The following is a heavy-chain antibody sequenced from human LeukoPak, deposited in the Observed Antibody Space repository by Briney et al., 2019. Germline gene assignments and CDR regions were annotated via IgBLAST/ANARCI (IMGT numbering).Heavy chain of an antibody. Sequence: GGSLRLSCAASGFTFSSYIMNWVRQAPGKGLEWVSSISSSSSYIYYADSVKGRFTISRDNAKNSLYLQMNSLRAEDTAVYYCARVEPQYYYDSSGYYKTWGQGTLVTVSS. D-gene: IGHD3-22*01. V-gene: IGHV3-21*01. CDR2: ISSSSSYI. CDR3: ARVEPQYYYDSSGYYKT. J-gene: IGHJ5*02. CDR1: GFTFSSYI.